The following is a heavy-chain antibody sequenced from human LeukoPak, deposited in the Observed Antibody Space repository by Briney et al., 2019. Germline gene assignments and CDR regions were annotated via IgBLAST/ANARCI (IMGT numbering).Heavy chain of an antibody. D-gene: IGHD2-15*01. CDR3: ARDRGYCSGGSCYSNAFDI. Sequence: GGSLRLSCAASGFTFRSHWMHWVRQAPGKGLVWVSRINNDGSSTTYADSVKGRFTISRDNAKNSLYLQMNSLRAEDTSVYYCARDRGYCSGGSCYSNAFDIWGQGTMVTVSS. J-gene: IGHJ3*02. V-gene: IGHV3-74*01. CDR2: INNDGSST. CDR1: GFTFRSHW.